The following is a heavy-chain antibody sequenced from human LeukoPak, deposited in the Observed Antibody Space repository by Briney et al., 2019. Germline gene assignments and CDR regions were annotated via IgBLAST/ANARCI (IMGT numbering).Heavy chain of an antibody. Sequence: GGSLRLSCAASGFTFSSYSMNCVRQAPGKGLEWVSSISSSSSYIYYADSVKGRFTISRDNAKNSLYLQMNSLRAEDTAVYYCARDGRLWGYDSSGYYSDYYYGMDVWGQGTTVTVSS. CDR3: ARDGRLWGYDSSGYYSDYYYGMDV. CDR1: GFTFSSYS. J-gene: IGHJ6*02. D-gene: IGHD3-22*01. V-gene: IGHV3-21*01. CDR2: ISSSSSYI.